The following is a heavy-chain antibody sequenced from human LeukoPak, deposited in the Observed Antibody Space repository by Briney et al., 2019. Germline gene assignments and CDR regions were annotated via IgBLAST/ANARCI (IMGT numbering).Heavy chain of an antibody. D-gene: IGHD4-17*01. Sequence: SETLSLTCTVSGGSISSGGYYWSWIRQHPGKGLEWIGYIYYSGSTNYNPSLKSRVTISVDTSKNQFSLKLSSVTAADTAVYYCARVRSRLRWYSYYFDYWGQGTLVTVSS. CDR3: ARVRSRLRWYSYYFDY. V-gene: IGHV4-61*08. J-gene: IGHJ4*02. CDR1: GGSISSGGYY. CDR2: IYYSGST.